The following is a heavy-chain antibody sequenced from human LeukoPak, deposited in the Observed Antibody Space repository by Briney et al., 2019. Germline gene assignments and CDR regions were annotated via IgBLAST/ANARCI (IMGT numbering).Heavy chain of an antibody. D-gene: IGHD3-10*01. CDR1: GYTFTGYY. CDR3: ARDRSPDAWLWFGETYLLF. J-gene: IGHJ4*02. V-gene: IGHV1-2*02. CDR2: INPNSGGT. Sequence: ASVKVSCKSSGYTFTGYYMHWARQAPGQGIEWMGWINPNSGGTNYAQKFQGRVTMTRDTSIRTAYMELSRLRSDDTAVYYCARDRSPDAWLWFGETYLLFWGQGTLVTVSS.